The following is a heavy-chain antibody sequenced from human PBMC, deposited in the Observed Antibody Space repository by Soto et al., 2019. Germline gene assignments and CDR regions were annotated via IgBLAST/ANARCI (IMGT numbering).Heavy chain of an antibody. CDR2: IYHRST. CDR3: ARTPTN. CDR1: GGSISSGGYS. Sequence: SETLSLTCAVSGGSISSGGYSWSWIRQPPGKDLEWIGYIYHRSTYYNPSLKSRVTISVDTSKNQFSLKLRSVTAADTAVYYCARTPTNWGQGTLVTVSS. D-gene: IGHD5-12*01. J-gene: IGHJ4*02. V-gene: IGHV4-30-2*05.